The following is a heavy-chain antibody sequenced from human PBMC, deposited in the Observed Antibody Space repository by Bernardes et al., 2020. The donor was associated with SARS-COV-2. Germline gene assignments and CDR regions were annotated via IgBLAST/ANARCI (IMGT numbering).Heavy chain of an antibody. D-gene: IGHD5-18*01. CDR3: AKGGCRYGS. CDR2: IKEDGSEK. CDR1: GFTFSSYW. J-gene: IGHJ5*02. Sequence: GSLRLSCAAPGFTFSSYWMSWVRQAPGKVLEWVANIKEDGSEKNYVDSAKGRFSISRDNAKNSLYLQMKSLRAEDTAVYYCAKGGCRYGSWGQGTLVTVSS. V-gene: IGHV3-7*01.